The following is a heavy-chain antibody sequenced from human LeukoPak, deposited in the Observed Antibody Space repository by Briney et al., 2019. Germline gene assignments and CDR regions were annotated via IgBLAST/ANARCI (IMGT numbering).Heavy chain of an antibody. CDR1: GFTFSTCA. Sequence: GGSLRLSCAAPGFTFSTCAMGWVRQAPGKGLGWVSAISGSGGSTFYADSVKGRFTISRDNSKNTVYPQMSGLRAEDTALYYCAKAHCSPTSCSRIDYWGQGTLVTVSS. CDR2: ISGSGGST. CDR3: AKAHCSPTSCSRIDY. J-gene: IGHJ4*02. D-gene: IGHD2-2*01. V-gene: IGHV3-23*01.